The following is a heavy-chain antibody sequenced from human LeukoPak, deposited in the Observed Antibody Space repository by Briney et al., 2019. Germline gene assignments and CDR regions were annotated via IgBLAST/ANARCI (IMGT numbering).Heavy chain of an antibody. D-gene: IGHD6-13*01. V-gene: IGHV3-7*01. CDR2: IKRDGSEK. CDR1: GLTFSSYW. CDR3: ARGRYLTTLGGAAAGFLDN. Sequence: GGSLRLSCAASGLTFSSYWMRWVRQAPGKGLEWVANIKRDGSEKYYVDSVKGRFTISRDNAKNSLYLQMNSLRAEDTAVYYCARGRYLTTLGGAAAGFLDNWGQGTLVTVSS. J-gene: IGHJ4*02.